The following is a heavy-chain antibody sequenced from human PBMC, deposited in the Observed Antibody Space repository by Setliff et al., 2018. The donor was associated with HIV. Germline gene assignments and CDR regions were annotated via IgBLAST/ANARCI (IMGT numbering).Heavy chain of an antibody. Sequence: NPSQTLSLTCAISGDSVSSNTAAWNWIRQSPSRGLEWLGRTYYRSKWSNDYAVSVKSRITINPDTSKNQFSLQLNSVTPEDTAVYFCARGGDWDYNYYMDVWDKGTTVTVSS. V-gene: IGHV6-1*01. J-gene: IGHJ6*03. CDR1: GDSVSSNTAA. CDR3: ARGGDWDYNYYMDV. D-gene: IGHD3-16*01. CDR2: TYYRSKWSN.